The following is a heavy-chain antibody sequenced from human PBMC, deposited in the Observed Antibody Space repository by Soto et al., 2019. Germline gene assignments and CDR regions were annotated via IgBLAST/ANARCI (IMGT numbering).Heavy chain of an antibody. CDR2: INHGGST. J-gene: IGHJ4*02. CDR1: GGSFSGYY. Sequence: SETLSLTCAVYGGSFSGYYWSWIRQPPGKGLDWIGEINHGGSTNYNPSLKGRVTISIDTSKNQFSLKLSSVTAADTAVYYCASGGQTIIPKDWGQGTLVTVSS. V-gene: IGHV4-34*01. CDR3: ASGGQTIIPKD. D-gene: IGHD5-12*01.